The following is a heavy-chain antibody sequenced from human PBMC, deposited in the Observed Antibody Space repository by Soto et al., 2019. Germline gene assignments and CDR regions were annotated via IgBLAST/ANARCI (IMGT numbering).Heavy chain of an antibody. CDR3: ARIIWPFTEKGFDY. Sequence: ASVKVSCKASGYTFTSYGISWVRQAPGQGLEWMGWISAYNGNTNYAQKLQGRVTMTTDTSTSTAYMELRSLRSDDTAVYYCARIIWPFTEKGFDYWGQGTLVTVSS. CDR2: ISAYNGNT. J-gene: IGHJ4*02. V-gene: IGHV1-18*01. CDR1: GYTFTSYG. D-gene: IGHD3-16*01.